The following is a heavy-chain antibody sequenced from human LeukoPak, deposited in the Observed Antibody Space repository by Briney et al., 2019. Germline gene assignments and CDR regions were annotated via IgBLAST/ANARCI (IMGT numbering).Heavy chain of an antibody. Sequence: PSETLSLTCTVSGGSISSSDYYWGCIRQSPGKGLEWIGTISDSGSTYYNPSLKSRVIISVDTSKNQFSLKLSSVTAAGTAVYYCVRHCCSAPSKRTFDIWGQGTLVTVSS. CDR3: VRHCCSAPSKRTFDI. V-gene: IGHV4-39*01. CDR2: ISDSGST. J-gene: IGHJ3*02. CDR1: GGSISSSDYY. D-gene: IGHD2-15*01.